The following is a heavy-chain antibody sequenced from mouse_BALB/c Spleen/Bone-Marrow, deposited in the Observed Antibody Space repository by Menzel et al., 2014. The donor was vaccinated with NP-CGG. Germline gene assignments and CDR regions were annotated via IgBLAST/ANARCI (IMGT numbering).Heavy chain of an antibody. CDR3: AREAAYYGNYGDDY. D-gene: IGHD2-10*01. J-gene: IGHJ2*01. CDR1: GYTFTSYV. V-gene: IGHV1-14*01. CDR2: INPYNDGT. Sequence: VQLQQSGPELVKPGASVKMSCKASGYTFTSYVMHWVKQKPGQGLEWIGYINPYNDGTKYNEKFKGKATLTSDKSSSTAYMELSGLTSEDSAVYYCAREAAYYGNYGDDYWGQGTTLTVSS.